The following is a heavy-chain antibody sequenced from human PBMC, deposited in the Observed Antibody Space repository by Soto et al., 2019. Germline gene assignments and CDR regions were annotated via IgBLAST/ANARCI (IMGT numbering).Heavy chain of an antibody. J-gene: IGHJ5*02. D-gene: IGHD2-15*01. CDR1: GGSISSARHH. Sequence: QLQLQESGPGLVKPSETLSLTCTVSGGSISSARHHWGWIRQPPGKGPEWIATIGYSGETYYSPSLKSRVTISVDTSTHHSSLKLPSVTAADTAVYYCANCPNSFDPNWFDPWGQGTLVTVSS. CDR3: ANCPNSFDPNWFDP. V-gene: IGHV4-39*02. CDR2: IGYSGET.